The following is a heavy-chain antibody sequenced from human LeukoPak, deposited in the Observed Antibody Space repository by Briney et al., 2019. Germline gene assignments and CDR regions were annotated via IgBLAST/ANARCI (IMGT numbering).Heavy chain of an antibody. V-gene: IGHV4-34*01. CDR2: INHSGST. Sequence: SETLSLTCAVYGGSFSGYYWSWIRQPPGKGLEWIGEINHSGSTNYNPSLKSRVTISVVTSKNQFSLKLSSVTAADTAVYYCARGGYSGYGKPFDYWGQGTLVTVSS. CDR3: ARGGYSGYGKPFDY. D-gene: IGHD5-12*01. CDR1: GGSFSGYY. J-gene: IGHJ4*02.